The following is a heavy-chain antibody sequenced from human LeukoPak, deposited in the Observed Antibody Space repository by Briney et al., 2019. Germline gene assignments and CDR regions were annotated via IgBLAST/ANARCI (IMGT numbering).Heavy chain of an antibody. CDR1: GGSISSGDYY. D-gene: IGHD6-13*01. CDR2: IYYSGST. Sequence: KPSETLSLTCTVSGGSISSGDYYWSWIRQPPGKGLEWIGYIYYSGSTYYNPSLKSRVTISVDTSKNQFSLKLSSVTAADTAVYYCARVSLVRRGGPVSAPRFFDYWGQGTLVTVSS. CDR3: ARVSLVRRGGPVSAPRFFDY. V-gene: IGHV4-30-4*01. J-gene: IGHJ4*02.